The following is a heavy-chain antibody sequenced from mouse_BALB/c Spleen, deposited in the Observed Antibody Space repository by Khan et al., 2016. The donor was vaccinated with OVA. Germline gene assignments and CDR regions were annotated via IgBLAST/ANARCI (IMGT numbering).Heavy chain of an antibody. CDR2: INYSGST. Sequence: EVQLQESGPGLVKPSQSLSLTCTVTGYSVTSAYAWNWIRQFPGNKLEWMGYINYSGSTSYTPSLTSRISITRDTSKNPSFLQLNSVTTEDTATYYCTRGSAYWGQGTLVTVST. CDR1: GYSVTSAYA. V-gene: IGHV3-2*02. CDR3: TRGSAY. J-gene: IGHJ3*01.